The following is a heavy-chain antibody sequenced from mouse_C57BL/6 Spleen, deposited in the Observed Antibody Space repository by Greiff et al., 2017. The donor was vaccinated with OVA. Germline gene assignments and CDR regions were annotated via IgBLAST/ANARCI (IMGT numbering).Heavy chain of an antibody. CDR1: GYTFTSYW. Sequence: VQLQQPGTELVKPGASVKLSCKASGYTFTSYWMHWVKQRPGQGLEWIGIINPSNGGTNYNEKFKSKATLTVDKSSSTAYLQLSSLASEDSAVYDCAGQPISAIVAWYDAMDYWGQGTSVTVSA. D-gene: IGHD1-1*01. CDR2: INPSNGGT. V-gene: IGHV1-53*01. CDR3: AGQPISAIVAWYDAMDY. J-gene: IGHJ4*01.